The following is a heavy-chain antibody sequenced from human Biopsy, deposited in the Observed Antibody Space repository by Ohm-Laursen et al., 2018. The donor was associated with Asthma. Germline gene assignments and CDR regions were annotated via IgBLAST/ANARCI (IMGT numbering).Heavy chain of an antibody. D-gene: IGHD1-7*01. CDR1: GYTFTSYY. CDR2: INPSGGIT. Sequence: GATVKISCKASGYTFTSYYMHWVRQAPGQGLEWMGIINPSGGITSYAQKFQGRVTMTRDTSTSTVYMELSSLRSEDTAVYYCARRGITGTTLDYWGQGTLVTVSS. CDR3: ARRGITGTTLDY. J-gene: IGHJ4*02. V-gene: IGHV1-46*01.